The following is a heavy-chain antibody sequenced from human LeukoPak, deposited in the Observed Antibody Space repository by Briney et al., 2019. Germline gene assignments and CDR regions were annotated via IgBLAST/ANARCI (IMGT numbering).Heavy chain of an antibody. D-gene: IGHD2-21*02. CDR2: MYAGGST. CDR1: GFTVSANY. Sequence: GGSLRLSCAAYGFTVSANYMSWVRQAPGKGLEWVSLMYAGGSTYYADSVKGRFTISRDTSKNTLSLQMNNLRVEDTGVYYCARDGPLHCHPGDCYFNWFDPWGQGTLVTVSS. CDR3: ARDGPLHCHPGDCYFNWFDP. V-gene: IGHV3-66*01. J-gene: IGHJ5*02.